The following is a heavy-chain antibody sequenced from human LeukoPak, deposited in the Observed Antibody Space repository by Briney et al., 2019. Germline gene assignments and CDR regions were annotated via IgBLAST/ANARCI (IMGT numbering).Heavy chain of an antibody. V-gene: IGHV3-48*03. CDR3: ARGGSYVHY. CDR2: INSGGSAI. Sequence: GGSLRLSCAASGFTFNSYEMNWVRQAPGKGLEWVSYINSGGSAIYYADSVKGRFTISGDNAKNSLYLQMNSLRADDTAVYYCARGGSYVHYWGQGTLVTVSS. J-gene: IGHJ4*02. CDR1: GFTFNSYE. D-gene: IGHD1-26*01.